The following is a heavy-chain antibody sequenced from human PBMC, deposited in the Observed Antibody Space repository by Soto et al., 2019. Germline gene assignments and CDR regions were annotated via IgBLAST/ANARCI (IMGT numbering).Heavy chain of an antibody. D-gene: IGHD2-2*01. J-gene: IGHJ6*01. CDR2: VSSSSNHI. CDR1: GFTFRRYS. V-gene: IGHV3-21*01. Sequence: PGGSRRSCFAASGFTFRRYSMNWVRQAPGKVLELVSSVSSSSNHIYYAYSVKGRFTISRDNSDNSLYLQMNSLRADDTVVYFCAIGISDSVLVVPAALGVWGQCTTVTVSS. CDR3: AIGISDSVLVVPAALGV.